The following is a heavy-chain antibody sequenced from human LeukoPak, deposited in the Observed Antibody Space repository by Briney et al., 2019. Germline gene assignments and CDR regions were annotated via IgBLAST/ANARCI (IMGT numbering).Heavy chain of an antibody. J-gene: IGHJ6*02. CDR3: AREDYYYYGMDV. V-gene: IGHV1-2*06. CDR1: GYTFTNYA. Sequence: ASVKVSCKASGYTFTNYAMNWVRQAPGQGLEWMGRINPNSGGTNYAQKFQGRVTMTRDTSISTAYMELSRLRSDDTAVYYCAREDYYYYGMDVWGQGTTVTVSS. CDR2: INPNSGGT.